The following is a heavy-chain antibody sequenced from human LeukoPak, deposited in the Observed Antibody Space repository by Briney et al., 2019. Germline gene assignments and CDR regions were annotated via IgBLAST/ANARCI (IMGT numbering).Heavy chain of an antibody. J-gene: IGHJ4*02. CDR1: GGSISSYY. CDR2: IYYSGST. Sequence: SETLSLTCTVSGGSISSYYWSWIRQPPGKGLEWIGYIYYSGSTNYNPSLKSRVTISVDTSKNQFSLKLSSVTAADTAVYYCARGGSMITFGGVIVRPRRKYYFDYWGQGTLVTVSS. V-gene: IGHV4-59*12. CDR3: ARGGSMITFGGVIVRPRRKYYFDY. D-gene: IGHD3-16*02.